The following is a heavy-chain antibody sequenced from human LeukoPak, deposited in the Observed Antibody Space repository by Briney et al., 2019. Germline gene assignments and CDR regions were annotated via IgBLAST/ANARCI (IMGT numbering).Heavy chain of an antibody. CDR3: ARTKVFWSGYPFDY. J-gene: IGHJ4*02. V-gene: IGHV3-48*04. CDR2: ISSSSSTI. CDR1: GFTFSSYS. D-gene: IGHD3-3*01. Sequence: PGGSLRLSCAASGFTFSSYSMNWVRQAPGKGLEWVSYISSSSSTIYYADSVKGRFTISRDNAKNSLYLQMNSLRAEDTALYHCARTKVFWSGYPFDYWGQGTLVTVSS.